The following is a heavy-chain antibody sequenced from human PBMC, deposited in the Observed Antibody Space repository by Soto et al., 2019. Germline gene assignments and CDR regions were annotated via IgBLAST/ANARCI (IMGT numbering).Heavy chain of an antibody. CDR3: ARTPDRSWPTWFDP. CDR2: IYHRGST. D-gene: IGHD6-13*01. V-gene: IGHV4-59*01. Sequence: SETLCLTCTVSGGSINYYYWSWIRQPPGKGLEWIGYIYHRGSTNYTPSLKSRVTISVDTSKNQFSLQLMSVTAADTAVYYCARTPDRSWPTWFDPWGQGILVTVSS. CDR1: GGSINYYY. J-gene: IGHJ5*02.